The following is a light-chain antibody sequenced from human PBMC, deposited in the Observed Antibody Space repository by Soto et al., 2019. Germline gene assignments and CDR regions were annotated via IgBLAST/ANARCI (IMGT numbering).Light chain of an antibody. CDR2: AAS. CDR1: QGISNY. V-gene: IGKV1-27*01. Sequence: DTQMTQSPSSLSASVGDRVTITCRARQGISNYLVWYQQKPGKAPKVLIYAASTLQSGVPTRFSGSGSGTDFTRTISSLQPEDVATEYCQKYYRAPHTVGGGTKVEIK. J-gene: IGKJ4*01. CDR3: QKYYRAPHT.